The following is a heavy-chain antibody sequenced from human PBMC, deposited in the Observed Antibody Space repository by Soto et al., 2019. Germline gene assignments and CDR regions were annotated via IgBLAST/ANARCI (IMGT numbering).Heavy chain of an antibody. CDR2: IYYSGST. CDR1: GGSIISSSYY. CDR3: ATKTGGGWEDGMDV. D-gene: IGHD6-19*01. V-gene: IGHV4-39*01. Sequence: SSETLSLTCTVSGGSIISSSYYWGWIRQPPGKGLEWIGSIYYSGSTYYNPSLKSRVTISVDTSKNQFSLKLSSVTAADTAVYYCATKTGGGWEDGMDVWGQGSTVTVAS. J-gene: IGHJ6*02.